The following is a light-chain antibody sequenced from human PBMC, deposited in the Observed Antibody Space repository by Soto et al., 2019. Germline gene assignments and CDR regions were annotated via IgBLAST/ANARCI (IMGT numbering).Light chain of an antibody. CDR3: CSYAGIAGV. CDR2: EVS. V-gene: IGLV2-23*02. Sequence: QSALTQPASVSGSPGQSITISCTGTSSDVGSYNLVSWYQQQPGKAPKLMIYEVSKWPSGISNRFSGSKSGNTASLTISGLQAEDEAEYYCCSYAGIAGVFGGGTKLTVL. J-gene: IGLJ3*02. CDR1: SSDVGSYNL.